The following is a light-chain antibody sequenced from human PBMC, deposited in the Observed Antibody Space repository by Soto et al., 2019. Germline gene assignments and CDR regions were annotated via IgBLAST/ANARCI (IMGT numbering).Light chain of an antibody. Sequence: EIVMTQSPATLSVSPGERATLSCRASQSVSSNLAWYQQKPGQTPKLLIYVASTTAAGIPARFSGSGSGTEFTLTISSLQSEDFAVYYCQQYNGWPLTFGGGTKVEFK. J-gene: IGKJ4*01. CDR1: QSVSSN. CDR3: QQYNGWPLT. CDR2: VAS. V-gene: IGKV3-15*01.